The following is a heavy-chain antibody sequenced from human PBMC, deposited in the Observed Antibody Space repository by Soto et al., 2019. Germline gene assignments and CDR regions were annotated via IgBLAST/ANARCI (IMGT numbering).Heavy chain of an antibody. J-gene: IGHJ4*02. Sequence: EVQLLESGGGLVQPGGSLRLSCAASGIISSAYAMSWVRQAPGKGVEWVSGISASGGSTYYTESVKGRFAISRDNSKNTLYLQMNRLRAEDTAVYYCAKDYDFEYRGQGALVTVTS. V-gene: IGHV3-23*01. CDR2: ISASGGST. CDR3: AKDYDFEY. CDR1: GIISSAYA. D-gene: IGHD4-17*01.